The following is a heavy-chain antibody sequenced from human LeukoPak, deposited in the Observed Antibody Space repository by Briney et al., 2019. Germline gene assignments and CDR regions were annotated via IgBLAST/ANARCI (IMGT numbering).Heavy chain of an antibody. CDR2: ISSSGSTI. CDR3: ARDTAVVLVDH. Sequence: GGSLRLSCAASGFTFSDYYMSWIRQAPGKGLEWVSYISSSGSTIYYADSVKGRFTISRNNAKNSLYLQMNSLRVEDTAVYYCARDTAVVLVDHWGQGTLVTVSS. D-gene: IGHD3-3*01. CDR1: GFTFSDYY. J-gene: IGHJ5*02. V-gene: IGHV3-11*01.